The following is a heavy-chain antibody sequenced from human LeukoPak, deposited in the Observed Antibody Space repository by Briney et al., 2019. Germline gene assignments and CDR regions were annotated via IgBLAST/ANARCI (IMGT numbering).Heavy chain of an antibody. CDR3: ARDHSGYDFPESGAFDI. J-gene: IGHJ3*02. D-gene: IGHD5-12*01. CDR2: INTDSGNP. CDR1: GYSFNSQG. V-gene: IGHV7-4-1*02. Sequence: ASVKVSCKASGYSFNSQGMNWVRQAPGQGLEWMGWINTDSGNPTYAQGFTGRFVFSLDSSVSTAYLQISSLKAEDTAVYYCARDHSGYDFPESGAFDIWGQGTMVTVSS.